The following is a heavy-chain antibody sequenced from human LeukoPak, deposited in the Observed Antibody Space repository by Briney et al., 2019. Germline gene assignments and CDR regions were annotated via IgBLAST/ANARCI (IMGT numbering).Heavy chain of an antibody. CDR2: IYYSGST. CDR1: GGSISSYY. V-gene: IGHV4-59*01. Sequence: PSETLSLTCTVSGGSISSYYWSWIRQPPGKGLEWIGYIYYSGSTNHNPSLKSRVTISVDTSKNQFSLKLSSVTAADTAVYYCARGPFWSGYPDYWGQGTLVTVSS. D-gene: IGHD3-3*01. CDR3: ARGPFWSGYPDY. J-gene: IGHJ4*02.